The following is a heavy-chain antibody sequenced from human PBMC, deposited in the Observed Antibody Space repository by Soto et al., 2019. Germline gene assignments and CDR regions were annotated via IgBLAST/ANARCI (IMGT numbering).Heavy chain of an antibody. J-gene: IGHJ6*03. CDR3: ARGSRKAAAGPAYYYYYMDV. CDR2: INPNSGGT. V-gene: IGHV1-2*04. D-gene: IGHD6-13*01. Sequence: ASVKVSCKASGYTFTGYYMHWVRQAPGQGLEWMGWINPNSGGTNYAQKFQGWVTMTRDTSISTAYMELSRLRSDDTAVYYCARGSRKAAAGPAYYYYYMDVWGKGTTVTVSS. CDR1: GYTFTGYY.